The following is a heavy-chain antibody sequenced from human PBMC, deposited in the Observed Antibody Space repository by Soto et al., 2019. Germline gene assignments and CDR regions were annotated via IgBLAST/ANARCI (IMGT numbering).Heavy chain of an antibody. V-gene: IGHV3-23*01. J-gene: IGHJ4*02. Sequence: EVQLLESGGGLVQPGGSVRLSCEASGFTFSTYAMSWVRQAPGKGLEWVSTITGSGGSTYYTDSVKGRFSFSRDNSKNTLYLQMNSLRAEDTAVYYCAKDRYYDSSGYYQPSFDYWGQGTLVTVSS. CDR3: AKDRYYDSSGYYQPSFDY. CDR2: ITGSGGST. D-gene: IGHD3-22*01. CDR1: GFTFSTYA.